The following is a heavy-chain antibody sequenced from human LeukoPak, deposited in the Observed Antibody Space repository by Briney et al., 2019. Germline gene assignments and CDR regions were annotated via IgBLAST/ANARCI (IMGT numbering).Heavy chain of an antibody. CDR3: ATDGSSSLYDAFDI. CDR2: ISWNSGSI. Sequence: PGGSLRLSCAASGFTFHDYAMHWVRQAPGKGLEWVSGISWNSGSIGYADSVKGRFTISRDNAKNSLYLQMNSLRAEDMALYYCATDGSSSLYDAFDIWGQGTMVTVSS. J-gene: IGHJ3*02. V-gene: IGHV3-9*03. CDR1: GFTFHDYA. D-gene: IGHD6-6*01.